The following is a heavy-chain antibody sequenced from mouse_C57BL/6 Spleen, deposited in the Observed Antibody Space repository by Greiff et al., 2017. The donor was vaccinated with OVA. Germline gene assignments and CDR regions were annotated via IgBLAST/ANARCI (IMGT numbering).Heavy chain of an antibody. CDR2: ISYDGSN. CDR3: ARGYDYDGVGY. Sequence: EVQLQESGPGLVKPSQSLSLTCSVTGYSITSGYYWNWIRQFPGNKLEWMGYISYDGSNNYNPSLKNRISITRDTSKNQFFLKLNSVTTEDTATYYCARGYDYDGVGYWGQGTTLTVSS. V-gene: IGHV3-6*01. CDR1: GYSITSGYY. D-gene: IGHD2-4*01. J-gene: IGHJ2*01.